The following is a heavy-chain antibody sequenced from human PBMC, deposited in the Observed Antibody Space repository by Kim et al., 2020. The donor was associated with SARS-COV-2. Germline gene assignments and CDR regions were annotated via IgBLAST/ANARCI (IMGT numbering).Heavy chain of an antibody. CDR3: ANGIAAANEYFQH. CDR1: GFTFSSYA. V-gene: IGHV3-23*01. Sequence: GGSLRLSCAASGFTFSSYAMSWVRQAPGKGLEWVSAISGSGGSTYYADSVKGRFTISRDNSKNTLYLQMNSLRDEDTAVYYCANGIAAANEYFQHWGQGTLVTVSS. J-gene: IGHJ1*01. CDR2: ISGSGGST. D-gene: IGHD6-13*01.